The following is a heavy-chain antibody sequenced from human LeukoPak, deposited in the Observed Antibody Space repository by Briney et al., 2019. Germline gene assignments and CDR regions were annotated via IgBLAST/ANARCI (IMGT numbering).Heavy chain of an antibody. CDR1: GGSISSSSYY. CDR3: ARHPRDSYDISFDY. V-gene: IGHV4-39*01. Sequence: SETLSLTCTVSGGSISSSSYYWGWIRQPPGEGLEWIGSIYYSGSTYYNPSLKSRVTISVDTSKNQFSLKLSSMTAADTAVYYCARHPRDSYDISFDYWGQGTLVTVSS. CDR2: IYYSGST. D-gene: IGHD3-9*01. J-gene: IGHJ4*02.